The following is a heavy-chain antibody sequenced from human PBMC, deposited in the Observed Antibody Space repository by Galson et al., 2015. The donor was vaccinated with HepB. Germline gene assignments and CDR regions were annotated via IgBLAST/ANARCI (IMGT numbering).Heavy chain of an antibody. D-gene: IGHD4-17*01. CDR1: GFTFSDYY. V-gene: IGHV3-11*04. J-gene: IGHJ4*02. Sequence: SLRISCAASGFTFSDYYMSWIRQAPGKGLEWISYISTSSEAIHYADSVKGRLTISRDNAKNSLYLQINSLRAEDTAVYYCARVADADYGDHSHFDYWGQGTLVTVSS. CDR3: ARVADADYGDHSHFDY. CDR2: ISTSSEAI.